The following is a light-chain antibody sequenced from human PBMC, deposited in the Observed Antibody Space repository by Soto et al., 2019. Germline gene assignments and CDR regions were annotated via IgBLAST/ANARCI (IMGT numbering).Light chain of an antibody. J-gene: IGKJ1*01. CDR2: DVS. V-gene: IGKV3-20*01. CDR3: LQYGGSPRT. CDR1: ESVCTSC. Sequence: EIVLTQSPSTLSLSPGESATLSCRASESVCTSCIAWYQQKPGQPPRLLLYDVSSRATGIPDRFSGSGSGTDFTLSISRLEPEDFAVYYCLQYGGSPRTFGRGTKVEIK.